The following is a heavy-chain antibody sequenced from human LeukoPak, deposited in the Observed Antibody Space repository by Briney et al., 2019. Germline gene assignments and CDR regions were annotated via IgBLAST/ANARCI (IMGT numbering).Heavy chain of an antibody. V-gene: IGHV3-11*04. CDR2: ISSSGSTI. CDR1: GFTFSDYY. Sequence: GGSLRLSCAASGFTFSDYYMSWIRQAPGKGLEWVSYISSSGSTIYYADSVKGRFTISRDNSKNTLYLQMNSLRAEDTAVYYCAKDSYGGDAHYWGQGTLVTVSS. J-gene: IGHJ4*02. CDR3: AKDSYGGDAHY. D-gene: IGHD2-21*02.